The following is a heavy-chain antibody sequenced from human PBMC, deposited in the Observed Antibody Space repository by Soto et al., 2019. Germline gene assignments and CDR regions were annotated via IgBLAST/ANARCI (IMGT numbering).Heavy chain of an antibody. D-gene: IGHD3-10*01. Sequence: QVHLVQSGAEVKKPGASGKVSCKGSGYIFTTYGITWVRQAPGQGLEWMGWISANNVNTNYAQKLQGRVTVTRDTSTSTAYMELRNLRSDDTAVYYCARGSYGDYWGQGALVTVSS. CDR2: ISANNVNT. CDR1: GYIFTTYG. CDR3: ARGSYGDY. V-gene: IGHV1-18*01. J-gene: IGHJ4*02.